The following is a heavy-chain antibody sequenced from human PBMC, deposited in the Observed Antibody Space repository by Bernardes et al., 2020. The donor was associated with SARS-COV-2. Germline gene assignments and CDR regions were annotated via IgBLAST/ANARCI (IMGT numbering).Heavy chain of an antibody. CDR1: AYTLADLS. CDR2: FDPEDGET. Sequence: ASVKVSCKVSAYTLADLSMHWVRHAPGKGLEWMGGFDPEDGETIYAQKFQGRVTMTEDTSTDTAYMELSSLRSEDTAVYYCATGAIVGATNWFDPWGQGTLVTVSS. D-gene: IGHD1-26*01. J-gene: IGHJ5*02. V-gene: IGHV1-24*01. CDR3: ATGAIVGATNWFDP.